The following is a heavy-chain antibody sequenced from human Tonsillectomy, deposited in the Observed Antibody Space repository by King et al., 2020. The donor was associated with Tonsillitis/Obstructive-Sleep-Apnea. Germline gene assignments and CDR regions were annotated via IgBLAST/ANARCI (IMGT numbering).Heavy chain of an antibody. V-gene: IGHV4-34*01. CDR2: INRGGST. J-gene: IGHJ3*01. Sequence: VQLQQWGAGLLKPSETLSLTCAVYGGSFSGYYSTWIRQPPGKGLEWIGEINRGGSTNPNPSLKSRVTISVDTSKNQFSLKMRSVTAADTAVYYCARVGGLSSSSASDAFDVWGLGTMVTVSS. D-gene: IGHD6-6*01. CDR3: ARVGGLSSSSASDAFDV. CDR1: GGSFSGYY.